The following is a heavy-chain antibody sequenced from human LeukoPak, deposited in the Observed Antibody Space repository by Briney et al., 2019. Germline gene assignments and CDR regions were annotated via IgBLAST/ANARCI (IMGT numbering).Heavy chain of an antibody. Sequence: ASVKVSCKASGGTFISYAISWVRQAPGQGGEWRGGIIPIFGTANYAQKFQGRVTITTDESTSTAYMELSSLRSEDTAVYYCATLSYYYDSSGYYPQEFDYWGQGTLVTVSS. CDR3: ATLSYYYDSSGYYPQEFDY. J-gene: IGHJ4*02. CDR1: GGTFISYA. V-gene: IGHV1-69*05. D-gene: IGHD3-22*01. CDR2: IIPIFGTA.